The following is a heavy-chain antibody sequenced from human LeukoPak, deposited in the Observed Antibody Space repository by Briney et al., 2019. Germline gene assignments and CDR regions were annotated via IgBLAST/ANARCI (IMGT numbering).Heavy chain of an antibody. CDR1: GGSVSSGSYY. D-gene: IGHD4-17*01. Sequence: SETLSLTCTVSGGSVSSGSYYWSWIRQPPGKGLEWIGYIYYSGITNYNPALKTRVTISVDTSKHQFPLTLSSVTAADTAVYYCARVHTTVTTYYFDYWGQGTLVTVSS. J-gene: IGHJ4*02. V-gene: IGHV4-61*01. CDR2: IYYSGIT. CDR3: ARVHTTVTTYYFDY.